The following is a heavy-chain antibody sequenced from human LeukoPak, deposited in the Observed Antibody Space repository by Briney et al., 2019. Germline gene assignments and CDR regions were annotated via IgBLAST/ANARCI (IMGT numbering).Heavy chain of an antibody. CDR2: IYTSGST. CDR1: GGSISSGSYY. V-gene: IGHV4-61*02. CDR3: ARGYSSSSFDY. J-gene: IGHJ4*02. Sequence: SQTLSLTCTVSGGSISSGSYYWSWIRQPAGKGLEWIGRIYTSGSTNYNPSLKSRVTISVDTSKNQFSLKLSSVTAADTAVYYCARGYSSSSFDYWGQGTLVTVSS. D-gene: IGHD6-6*01.